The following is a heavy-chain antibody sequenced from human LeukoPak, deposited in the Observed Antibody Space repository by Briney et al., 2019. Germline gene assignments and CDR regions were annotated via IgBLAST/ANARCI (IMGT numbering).Heavy chain of an antibody. CDR3: TTDTVTTLSNYFAY. Sequence: GRSLRLSCAASGFTFSSAWMNWVRQAPGKGLEWVGRIKSKSFAETTDYAAPVKGRFTISRDDSKNTLYLQMNSLRTEDTAVYYCTTDTVTTLSNYFAYWGQGSLVTVSS. J-gene: IGHJ4*02. D-gene: IGHD4-17*01. CDR1: GFTFSSAW. V-gene: IGHV3-15*01. CDR2: IKSKSFAETT.